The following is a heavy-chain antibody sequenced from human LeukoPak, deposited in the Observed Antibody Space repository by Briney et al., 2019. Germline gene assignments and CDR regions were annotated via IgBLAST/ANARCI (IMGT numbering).Heavy chain of an antibody. J-gene: IGHJ6*02. CDR1: GYTFTSYY. D-gene: IGHD3-3*01. V-gene: IGHV1-46*01. CDR3: AREGFPPKISDFWSGLGPYYYYGMDV. CDR2: INPSGGST. Sequence: ASVKVSCKASGYTFTSYYMHWVRQAPGQGLEWMGIINPSGGSTSYTQKFQDRVTMTRDTSTSTVYMELSSLRSEDTAVYYCAREGFPPKISDFWSGLGPYYYYGMDVWDQGTTVTVSS.